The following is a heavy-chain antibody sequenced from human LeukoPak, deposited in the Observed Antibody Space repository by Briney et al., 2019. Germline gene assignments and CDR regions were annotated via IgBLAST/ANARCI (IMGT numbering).Heavy chain of an antibody. V-gene: IGHV3-23*01. D-gene: IGHD3-22*01. CDR3: AKGLYYDSSGYYGGYFDY. J-gene: IGHJ4*02. CDR1: GFTFSSYA. CDR2: ISGSGGST. Sequence: PGGSLRLSCAASGFTFSSYAMSWVRQAPGKGLEWVSAISGSGGSTYYADSVKGRCTISRDNSKNTLYLQMNSLRAEDTAVYYCAKGLYYDSSGYYGGYFDYWGQGTLVTVSS.